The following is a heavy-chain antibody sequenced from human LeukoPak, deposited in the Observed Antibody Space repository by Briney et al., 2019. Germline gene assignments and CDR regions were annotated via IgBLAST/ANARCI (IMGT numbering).Heavy chain of an antibody. V-gene: IGHV3-7*04. CDR3: ARDPYSRVFAAFAV. J-gene: IGHJ3*01. Sequence: PGGSLRLCCTASGFTFNTYWMTWVRQAPGKGLEWVANIKEDGSEKVYVDSLKGRFTISRDNAKNALFLQMNSLRVEDTAVYYCARDPYSRVFAAFAVGGQATMVTVSS. D-gene: IGHD6-13*01. CDR2: IKEDGSEK. CDR1: GFTFNTYW.